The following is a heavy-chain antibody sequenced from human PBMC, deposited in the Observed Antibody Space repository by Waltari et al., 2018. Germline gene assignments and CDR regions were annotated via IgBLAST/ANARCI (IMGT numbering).Heavy chain of an antibody. CDR3: ARTYYYDSRDFDY. D-gene: IGHD3-22*01. CDR2: NNAYTGLT. J-gene: IGHJ4*02. V-gene: IGHV1-18*04. Sequence: QVQLVQSGGEVKTPGASAKVSCKASGYTFANYGISWVRQAPGQGLEWLGWNNAYTGLTKYAQTVQDRATMTTDASASTAYMELRSLRSDDTAMYYCARTYYYDSRDFDYWGQGSLVTVSS. CDR1: GYTFANYG.